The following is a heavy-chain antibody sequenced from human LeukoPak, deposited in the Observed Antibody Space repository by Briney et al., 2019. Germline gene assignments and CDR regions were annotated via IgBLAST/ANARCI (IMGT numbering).Heavy chain of an antibody. CDR3: ARVGSLTTFD. CDR2: SQYRGNA. V-gene: IGHV4-59*01. Sequence: SETLSLTCIVSGGSISTYYWTWIRQPPGKGLEWIGYSQYRGNADCNPSLKSRVTISVDTANNQCSLRLSSVTAADTAMYYCARVGSLTTFDWGQGTLVTVSS. D-gene: IGHD4-17*01. CDR1: GGSISTYY. J-gene: IGHJ4*02.